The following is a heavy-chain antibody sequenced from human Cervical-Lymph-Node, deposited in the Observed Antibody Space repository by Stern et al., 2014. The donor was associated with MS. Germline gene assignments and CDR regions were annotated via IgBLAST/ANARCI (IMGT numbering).Heavy chain of an antibody. CDR1: GGTFSNYA. J-gene: IGHJ6*02. V-gene: IGHV1-69*06. CDR2: IIPIFGSA. CDR3: ARNDYSYGMDV. Sequence: QMQLVQSGAEVKKPGSSVKVSCKASGGTFSNYAISWVRQAPGQGLEWMEGIIPIFGSARYAQNFQGRVTITADKSTTTAYMELSSLRSEDTAVYYCARNDYSYGMDVWGQGTTVTVSS.